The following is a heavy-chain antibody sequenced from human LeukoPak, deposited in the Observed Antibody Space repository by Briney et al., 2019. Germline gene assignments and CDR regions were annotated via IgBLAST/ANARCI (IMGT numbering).Heavy chain of an antibody. CDR3: ASARELPSLDPTGDY. J-gene: IGHJ4*02. CDR2: IYYSAST. Sequence: SETLSLTCTVSGGSISGYYWSWIRQPPGKGVEWIGYIYYSASTNYNPSLKSRVTISVDTSKNQFSLKLSSVTAADTAVYYCASARELPSLDPTGDYWGQGTLVTVSS. V-gene: IGHV4-59*12. CDR1: GGSISGYY. D-gene: IGHD3-10*01.